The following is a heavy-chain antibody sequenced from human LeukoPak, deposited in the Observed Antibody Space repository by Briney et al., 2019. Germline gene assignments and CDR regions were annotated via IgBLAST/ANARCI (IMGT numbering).Heavy chain of an antibody. CDR3: ARDLGDGEYFFDF. V-gene: IGHV3-48*04. CDR1: GFNFNSHT. J-gene: IGHJ4*02. CDR2: ITSGSTTI. D-gene: IGHD3-10*01. Sequence: GGSLRLSCEASGFNFNSHTMGWVRQAPGKGLEWISSITSGSTTIYYGNSVRGRFTVSRDNAKNSLYLQMNSMMVADTAVYFCARDLGDGEYFFDFWGQGTLVSVSS.